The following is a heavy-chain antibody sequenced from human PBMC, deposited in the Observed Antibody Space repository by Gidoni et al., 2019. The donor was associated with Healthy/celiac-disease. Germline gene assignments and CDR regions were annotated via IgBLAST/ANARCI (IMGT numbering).Heavy chain of an antibody. CDR3: ARGNPYSSGPWLFDY. CDR1: GGSISSYY. Sequence: QVQLQESGPGLVKPSETLSLTCTVSGGSISSYYWSWIRQPPGKGLEWIGYIYYSGSTNYNPSLKSRVTISVDTSKNQFSLKLSSVTAADTAVYYCARGNPYSSGPWLFDYWGQGTLVTVSS. D-gene: IGHD3-22*01. J-gene: IGHJ4*02. V-gene: IGHV4-59*01. CDR2: IYYSGST.